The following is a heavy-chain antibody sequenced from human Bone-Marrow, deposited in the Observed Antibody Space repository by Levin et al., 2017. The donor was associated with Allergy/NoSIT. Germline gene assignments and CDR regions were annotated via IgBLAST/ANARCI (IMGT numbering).Heavy chain of an antibody. CDR3: ARDGPAKPGA. CDR2: IYSGGST. Sequence: QPGGSLRLSCAVSGFTVSNNYMNWVRQAPGKGLEWVSLIYSGGSTHYAASVKGRFTISRDSSSNTLYLQMNSLRAEDTAVYYCARDGPAKPGAWGQGTMVTVSS. J-gene: IGHJ3*01. V-gene: IGHV3-53*01. CDR1: GFTVSNNY. D-gene: IGHD2-2*01.